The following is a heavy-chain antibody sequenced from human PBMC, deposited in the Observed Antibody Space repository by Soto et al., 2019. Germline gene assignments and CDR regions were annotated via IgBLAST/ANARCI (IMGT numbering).Heavy chain of an antibody. Sequence: QVRLLQSGAEVKKPGASVKVSCKASGYTFSGYNMHWVRQAPGQGLEWMGWINPNSGGTNFARKFQGRVTMTRDTSIGTAYMELTNLTSDDTAVYFCARDLLWSAQKRIDCWGQGTLVTVSS. J-gene: IGHJ4*02. V-gene: IGHV1-2*02. CDR3: ARDLLWSAQKRIDC. CDR2: INPNSGGT. D-gene: IGHD2-21*01. CDR1: GYTFSGYN.